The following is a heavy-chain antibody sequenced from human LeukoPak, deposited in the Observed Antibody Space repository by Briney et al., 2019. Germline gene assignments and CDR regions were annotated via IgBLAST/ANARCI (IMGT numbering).Heavy chain of an antibody. CDR3: ARKLESSSSLGHYYYMDV. CDR2: IYHSGST. J-gene: IGHJ6*03. CDR1: GYSISSGYY. V-gene: IGHV4-38-2*01. D-gene: IGHD6-6*01. Sequence: SETLSLTCAVSGYSISSGYYWGWIRQPTGKGLEWIGSIYHSGSTYYNPSLKSRVTISVDTSKNQFSLKLSSVTAADTAVYYCARKLESSSSLGHYYYMDVWGKGTTVTVSS.